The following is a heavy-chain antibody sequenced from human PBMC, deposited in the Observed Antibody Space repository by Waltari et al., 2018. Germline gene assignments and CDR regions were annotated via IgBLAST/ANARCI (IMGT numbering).Heavy chain of an antibody. J-gene: IGHJ4*02. V-gene: IGHV4-38-2*01. CDR3: ARLLGSYYDSSGPSDY. CDR1: GYSISSGYY. D-gene: IGHD3-22*01. CDR2: IYHSGST. Sequence: QVQLQESGPGLVKPSETLSLTCAVSGYSISSGYYWGWIRQPPGKGLEWIGSIYHSGSTYYNPSLKSRVTRSVDTSKNQFSLKLSSVTAADTAVYYCARLLGSYYDSSGPSDYWGQGTLVTVSS.